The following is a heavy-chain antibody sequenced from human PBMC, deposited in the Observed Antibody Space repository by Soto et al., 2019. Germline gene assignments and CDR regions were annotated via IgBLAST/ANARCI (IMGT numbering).Heavy chain of an antibody. D-gene: IGHD2-15*01. V-gene: IGHV4-34*01. CDR2: INHSGSS. CDR3: ARGGYCSGGSCYSFDY. J-gene: IGHJ4*02. CDR1: GGSFIGYH. Sequence: SETLSLTCAVYGGSFIGYHWSWICQPSGKGLEWIGEINHSGSSNYNPSLKSRVTISVDTSKNQFSLKLSSVTAADTAVYYCARGGYCSGGSCYSFDYWGQGTLVTVSS.